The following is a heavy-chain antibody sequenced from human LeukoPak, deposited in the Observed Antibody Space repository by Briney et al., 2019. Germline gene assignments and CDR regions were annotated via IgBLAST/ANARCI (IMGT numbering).Heavy chain of an antibody. CDR2: INHRRST. Sequence: SETLSLTCAVYGGSFSGYYWSWIRQPPGKGLEWIGEINHRRSTNYNPYLKSRVTISVDTSKNQFSLKLSSVTAADTAVYYCATRAKRALRPYYMDVWGKGTTVTVSS. J-gene: IGHJ6*03. CDR1: GGSFSGYY. CDR3: ATRAKRALRPYYMDV. D-gene: IGHD1-1*01. V-gene: IGHV4-34*01.